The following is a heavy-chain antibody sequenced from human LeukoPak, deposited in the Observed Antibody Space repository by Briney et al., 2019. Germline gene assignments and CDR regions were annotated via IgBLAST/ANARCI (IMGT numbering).Heavy chain of an antibody. V-gene: IGHV3-7*01. Sequence: PGGSLRLSCVASGFTFSSYWMSWVRQAPGKGLEWVANIKQDGSEQYYVDSVKGRFTISRDNAKNSLCLQMNSLRVEDTAVYYCARHVVAVGFDYWGQGTLVTVSS. CDR1: GFTFSSYW. CDR2: IKQDGSEQ. CDR3: ARHVVAVGFDY. J-gene: IGHJ4*02. D-gene: IGHD3-22*01.